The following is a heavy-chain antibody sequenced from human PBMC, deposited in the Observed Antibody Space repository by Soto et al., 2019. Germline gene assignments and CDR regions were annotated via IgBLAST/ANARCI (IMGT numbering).Heavy chain of an antibody. V-gene: IGHV4-30-4*01. CDR2: IFYSGTT. CDR3: ARAVVPTTAYCNS. CDR1: GGSTSSRDHY. J-gene: IGHJ4*02. Sequence: SETLSLTCTVSGGSTSSRDHYWTWIRQPPGKGLEWIGYIFYSGTTYYNPSLKSRVTISQDTSKNQFSLTLESVTAADTAIYYCARAVVPTTAYCNSWGQGTLVTVSS. D-gene: IGHD1-7*01.